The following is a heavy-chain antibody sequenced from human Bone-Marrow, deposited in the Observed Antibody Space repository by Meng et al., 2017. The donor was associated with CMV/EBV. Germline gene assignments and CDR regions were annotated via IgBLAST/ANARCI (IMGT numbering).Heavy chain of an antibody. Sequence: GGSLRLSCAASGFTFNTYSMNWVRQAPGKGLEWVSAISGSGGSTYYADSVKGRFTISRDNSKNTLYLQMNSLRAEDTAVYYCAKVPIYITGTVFDYWGQGTLVTVSS. V-gene: IGHV3-23*01. D-gene: IGHD1-20*01. CDR2: ISGSGGST. CDR3: AKVPIYITGTVFDY. J-gene: IGHJ4*02. CDR1: GFTFNTYS.